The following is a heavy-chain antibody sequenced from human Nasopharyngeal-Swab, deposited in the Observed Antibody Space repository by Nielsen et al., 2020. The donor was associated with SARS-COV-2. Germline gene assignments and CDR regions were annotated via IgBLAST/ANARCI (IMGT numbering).Heavy chain of an antibody. CDR3: ARAMGARRVPWYFDL. CDR1: GVTMAGAY. J-gene: IGHJ2*01. Sequence: SETLSLTCSVSGVTMAGAYWTWIRQPPGGRMDWVGYIDYSGTTYNPSLESRVTISVDTSKSHVFLSLTSVAASDTATYFCARAMGARRVPWYFDLWGRRTFVTVSS. V-gene: IGHV4-59*01. D-gene: IGHD3-16*01. CDR2: IDYSGT.